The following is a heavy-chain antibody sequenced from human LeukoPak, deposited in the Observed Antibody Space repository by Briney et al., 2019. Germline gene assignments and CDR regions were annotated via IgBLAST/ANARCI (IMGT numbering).Heavy chain of an antibody. V-gene: IGHV1-24*01. J-gene: IGHJ5*02. Sequence: ASVRVSCKASGGTFSSYAISWVRQAPGQGLEWMGGFDPEDGETIYAQKFQGRVTMTEDTSTDTAYMELSSLRSEDTAVYYCATDRSLRWPRFDPWGQGTLVTVSS. D-gene: IGHD4-23*01. CDR3: ATDRSLRWPRFDP. CDR1: GGTFSSYA. CDR2: FDPEDGET.